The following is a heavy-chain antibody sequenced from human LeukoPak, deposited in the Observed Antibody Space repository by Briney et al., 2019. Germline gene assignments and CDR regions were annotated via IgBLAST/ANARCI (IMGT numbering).Heavy chain of an antibody. J-gene: IGHJ4*02. Sequence: SETLSLTCTVSGGSISSYYWSWIRQPPGKGLEWIGYIYHSGSTYYNPSLKSRVTISVDRSKNQFSLKLNSVTAADTAVYYCARDCSASCYTGLDYWGQGTLVTVSS. CDR3: ARDCSASCYTGLDY. D-gene: IGHD2-2*02. V-gene: IGHV4-59*12. CDR1: GGSISSYY. CDR2: IYHSGST.